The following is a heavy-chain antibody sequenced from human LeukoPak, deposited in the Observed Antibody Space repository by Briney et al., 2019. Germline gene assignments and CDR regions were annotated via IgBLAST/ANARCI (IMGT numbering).Heavy chain of an antibody. CDR3: ARNGGGYTYGSPDPHIYY. V-gene: IGHV1-69-2*01. Sequence: ASVKVSCKVSGYTFSDYYMHWVQQAPGKGLEWMGLVDPENGETIYSQNFQGRVTITADTSTDTVYMELNSLKSEDTALYYCARNGGGYTYGSPDPHIYYWGQGSLVTVSS. CDR1: GYTFSDYY. CDR2: VDPENGET. D-gene: IGHD3-10*01. J-gene: IGHJ4*02.